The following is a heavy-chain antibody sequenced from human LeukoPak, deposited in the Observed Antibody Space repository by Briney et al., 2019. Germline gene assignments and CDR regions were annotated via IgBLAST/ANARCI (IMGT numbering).Heavy chain of an antibody. CDR1: GFTLSSYA. J-gene: IGHJ4*02. CDR3: AKHLRTHVWFFDY. V-gene: IGHV3-23*01. Sequence: GGSLRLSCAASGFTLSSYALSWVRQAPGKGLEWVSLISGSGRQTEYGDSVKGRFTISRDNSKNTLSLQINSLKAEDTAIYYCAKHLRTHVWFFDYWGQGTLVTVSS. D-gene: IGHD3-9*01. CDR2: ISGSGRQT.